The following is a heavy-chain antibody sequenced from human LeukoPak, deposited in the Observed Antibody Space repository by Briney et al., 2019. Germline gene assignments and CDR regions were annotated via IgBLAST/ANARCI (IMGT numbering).Heavy chain of an antibody. D-gene: IGHD2-2*02. V-gene: IGHV1-46*03. CDR1: GYTFTSYY. CDR3: ARDIVVVPAAIPQEDY. Sequence: ASVKVSCKASGYTFTSYYMHWVRQAPGQGLEWMGIINPSGGSTIYAQKFQGRVTMTRDTSTSTVYMELSSLRSEDTAVYYCARDIVVVPAAIPQEDYWGQGTLVTVSS. CDR2: INPSGGST. J-gene: IGHJ4*02.